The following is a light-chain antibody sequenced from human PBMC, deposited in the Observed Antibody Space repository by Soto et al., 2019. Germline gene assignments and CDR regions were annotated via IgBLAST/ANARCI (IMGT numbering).Light chain of an antibody. V-gene: IGLV2-11*01. CDR3: CSYAGSYPFRV. Sequence: QSALTQPRSVSGSPGQSVTISCTGTSSDVGGYNYVSWYQQHPGKAPKLMIYDVSKRPSGVPDRFSGSKSGNTASLTISGLQAEDEADYYCCSYAGSYPFRVFGGGTKLTVL. CDR1: SSDVGGYNY. J-gene: IGLJ2*01. CDR2: DVS.